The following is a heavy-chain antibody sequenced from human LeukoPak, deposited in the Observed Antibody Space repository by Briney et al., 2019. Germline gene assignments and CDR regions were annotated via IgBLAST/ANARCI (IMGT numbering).Heavy chain of an antibody. D-gene: IGHD3-16*02. V-gene: IGHV1-69*05. CDR2: IIPIFGTA. Sequence: GSSVKVSCKASGGTFSSYAISWVRQAPGQGLEWMGGIIPIFGTANYAQKFQGRVTMTRDTSTSTVYMELSSLRSEDTAVYYCARVLGDYVWGSYRWGAFDIWGQGTMVTVSS. CDR3: ARVLGDYVWGSYRWGAFDI. CDR1: GGTFSSYA. J-gene: IGHJ3*02.